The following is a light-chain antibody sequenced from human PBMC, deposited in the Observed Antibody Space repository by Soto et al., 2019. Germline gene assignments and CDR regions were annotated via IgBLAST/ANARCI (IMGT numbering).Light chain of an antibody. Sequence: IVLTQSPGTLSLSPGERATLSCRASQSVSSSFLAWYQQKPGQAPRLLIFDASSRATGIPDRFTGSGSGTDFTLTISGLEPEDFAVYYCQQYRILPWTFGQGTKVDI. J-gene: IGKJ1*01. CDR2: DAS. V-gene: IGKV3-20*01. CDR3: QQYRILPWT. CDR1: QSVSSSF.